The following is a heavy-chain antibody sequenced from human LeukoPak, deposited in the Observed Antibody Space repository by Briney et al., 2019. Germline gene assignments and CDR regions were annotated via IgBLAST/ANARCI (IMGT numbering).Heavy chain of an antibody. CDR1: GGSFSGYY. V-gene: IGHV4-34*01. CDR3: ARGRRITMVRGVPYAV. J-gene: IGHJ6*04. D-gene: IGHD3-10*01. Sequence: SETLSLTCAVYGGSFSGYYWSWIRQPPGKGLEWIGEINHSGGTNYNPSLKSRVTISVDTSKNQFSLKLSSVTAADTAVYYCARGRRITMVRGVPYAVWGKGTTVTVSS. CDR2: INHSGGT.